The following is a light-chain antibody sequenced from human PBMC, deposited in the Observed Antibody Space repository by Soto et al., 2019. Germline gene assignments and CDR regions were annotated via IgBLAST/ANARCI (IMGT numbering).Light chain of an antibody. Sequence: QSARTQPASVSGSPGQSITISCTETSSDVGGYNYVSWYQQHPGKAPKLMIYDVSNRPSGVSNRFSGSKSGNTASLTISGLQAEDEADYYCSSYTSSSTPVVFGGGTKLTVL. J-gene: IGLJ2*01. V-gene: IGLV2-14*01. CDR1: SSDVGGYNY. CDR3: SSYTSSSTPVV. CDR2: DVS.